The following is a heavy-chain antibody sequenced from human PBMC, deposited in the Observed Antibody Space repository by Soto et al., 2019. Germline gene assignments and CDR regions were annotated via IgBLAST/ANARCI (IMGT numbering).Heavy chain of an antibody. CDR3: ARGYDFWSGSDYGMDV. J-gene: IGHJ6*02. CDR2: ISAYNGNT. V-gene: IGHV1-18*01. D-gene: IGHD3-3*01. CDR1: GYTFTSYG. Sequence: ASVKVSCKASGYTFTSYGISWVRQAPGQGLEWMGWISAYNGNTNYAQKLQGRVTMTTGTSTSTAYMELRSLRSDDTAVYYCARGYDFWSGSDYGMDVWGQGTTVTVSS.